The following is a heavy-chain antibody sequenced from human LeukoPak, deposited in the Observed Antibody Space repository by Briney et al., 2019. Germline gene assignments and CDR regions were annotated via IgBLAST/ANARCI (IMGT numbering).Heavy chain of an antibody. CDR2: IGAYNGNT. CDR3: ARYGSGSYYDYYYYMDV. CDR1: DYTFTNYG. J-gene: IGHJ6*03. D-gene: IGHD3-10*01. V-gene: IGHV1-18*01. Sequence: ASVKVSCKASDYTFTNYGISWVRQAPGQGLEWMGWIGAYNGNTNYAQKLQGRVTMTTDTSTSTAYMELRSLRSDDTAVYYCARYGSGSYYDYYYYMDVWGKGTTITVSS.